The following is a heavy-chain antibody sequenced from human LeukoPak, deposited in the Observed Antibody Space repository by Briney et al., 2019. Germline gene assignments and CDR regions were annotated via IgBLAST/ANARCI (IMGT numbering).Heavy chain of an antibody. J-gene: IGHJ6*02. CDR1: GFTFSSYA. V-gene: IGHV3-23*01. CDR2: ISGSGGST. D-gene: IGHD2-2*01. Sequence: GRSLRLPCASSGFTFSSYAMRWVRHAPGKGLEWVSAISGSGGSTYYADSVKGRFTISRDNSKNTLYLQMNSLRAEDTAVYYCAKGQVPAAANYYYYYGMDVWGQGTTVTVSS. CDR3: AKGQVPAAANYYYYYGMDV.